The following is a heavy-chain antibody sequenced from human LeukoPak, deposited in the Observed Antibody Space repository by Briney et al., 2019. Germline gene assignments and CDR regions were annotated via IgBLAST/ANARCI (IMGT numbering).Heavy chain of an antibody. CDR2: ISDSGGRT. Sequence: GGSLRLSCVASGFTFSNYAMSWVRQAPGKGLEWVSGISDSGGRTYNADSVKGRFTISRDNSKNTLYLQMNSLRVEDTAVYYCAKGTLRGSSNWYHHGMDVWGQGTTVTVSS. CDR1: GFTFSNYA. V-gene: IGHV3-23*01. D-gene: IGHD6-13*01. CDR3: AKGTLRGSSNWYHHGMDV. J-gene: IGHJ6*02.